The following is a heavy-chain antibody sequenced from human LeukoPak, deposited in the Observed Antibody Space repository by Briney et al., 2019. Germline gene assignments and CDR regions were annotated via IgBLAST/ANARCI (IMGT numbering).Heavy chain of an antibody. D-gene: IGHD5-18*01. J-gene: IGHJ3*02. CDR3: ARLNSYVAFDI. CDR1: GYTFTSYG. CDR2: MNPNSGNT. Sequence: ASVKVSCKASGYTFTSYGINWVRQATGQGLEWMGWMNPNSGNTGYAQKFQGRVTITRNTSISTAYMELSSLRSEDTAVYYCARLNSYVAFDIWGQGTMVTVSS. V-gene: IGHV1-8*03.